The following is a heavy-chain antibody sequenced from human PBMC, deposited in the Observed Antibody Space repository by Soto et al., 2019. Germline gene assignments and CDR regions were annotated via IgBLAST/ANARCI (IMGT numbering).Heavy chain of an antibody. CDR3: AKALTSIIKAYSSCFDY. Sequence: GGSLRLSCAASGFTFSSYGMHWVRQAPSKGLEWVAVISYDGSNKYYADTVKGRFAISRDNSKNTLYLQMNSLRDEDTVVYYCAKALTSIIKAYSSCFDYWGQGTLVTVSS. CDR2: ISYDGSNK. D-gene: IGHD6-6*01. V-gene: IGHV3-30*18. CDR1: GFTFSSYG. J-gene: IGHJ4*02.